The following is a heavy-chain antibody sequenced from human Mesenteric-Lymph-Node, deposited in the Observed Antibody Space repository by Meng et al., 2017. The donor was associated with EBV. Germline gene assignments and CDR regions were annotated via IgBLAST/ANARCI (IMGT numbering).Heavy chain of an antibody. V-gene: IGHV4-34*01. Sequence: VQLQSEGARLLKPSGALALPVAVYGGSFRRYHWSWIPQPPGKGLEWIGEISHSGSTNHNPSLKSRVTISVDTSKNQFSLKLSSVTAADTAVYYCAKGPLLGGELSLEDYWGQGTLVTVSS. CDR3: AKGPLLGGELSLEDY. CDR2: ISHSGST. D-gene: IGHD3-16*02. CDR1: GGSFRRYH. J-gene: IGHJ4*02.